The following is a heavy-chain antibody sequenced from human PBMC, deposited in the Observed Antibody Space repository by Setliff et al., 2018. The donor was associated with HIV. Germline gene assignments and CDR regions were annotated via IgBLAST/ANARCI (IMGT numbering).Heavy chain of an antibody. CDR3: AREICIAIFWGPEAGSCYFDY. CDR1: GYTFTSYG. D-gene: IGHD3-9*01. CDR2: ISAYNGNT. V-gene: IGHV1-18*01. Sequence: ASVKVSCKASGYTFTSYGISWVRQAPGQGLEWMGWISAYNGNTNYAQKLQGRVTMTTDTSTSTAYMELRSLRSDDTAVYYCAREICIAIFWGPEAGSCYFDYWGQGTLVTVSS. J-gene: IGHJ4*02.